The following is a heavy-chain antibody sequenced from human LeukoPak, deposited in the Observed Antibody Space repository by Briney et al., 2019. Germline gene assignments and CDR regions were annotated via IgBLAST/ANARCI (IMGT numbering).Heavy chain of an antibody. CDR3: AKQVAGTGSYYFDY. D-gene: IGHD6-19*01. J-gene: IGHJ4*02. CDR2: ISASGGST. V-gene: IGHV3-23*01. CDR1: GFTFSSYA. Sequence: GGSLRLSCAASGFTFSSYAMSWVRQAPGKGLEWVSGISASGGSTYYADSVKGRFTISRDNSKNTLYPQMNSLRAEDTAVHYCAKQVAGTGSYYFDYWGQGTLVTVSP.